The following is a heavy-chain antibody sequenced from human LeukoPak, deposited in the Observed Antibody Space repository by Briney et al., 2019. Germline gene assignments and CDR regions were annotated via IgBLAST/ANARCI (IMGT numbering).Heavy chain of an antibody. CDR3: AKDTNFGAVIKGNDVFDI. CDR2: ISGSGGST. CDR1: GFTFSSYA. Sequence: GGSLRLSCAVSGFTFSSYAMSWVRQAPGKGLKWVSAISGSGGSTYYADSVKGRFTISRDNSKNTLYLQMNSLRSEDTAVYYCAKDTNFGAVIKGNDVFDIWGQGTMVTVSS. D-gene: IGHD3-3*01. J-gene: IGHJ3*02. V-gene: IGHV3-23*01.